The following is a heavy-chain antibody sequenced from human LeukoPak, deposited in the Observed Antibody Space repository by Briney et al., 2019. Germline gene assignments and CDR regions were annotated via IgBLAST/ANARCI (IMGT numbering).Heavy chain of an antibody. CDR1: GFTVSSNY. CDR2: IYSGGST. V-gene: IGHV3-53*01. CDR3: AREYCSSTSCYDDAFDI. J-gene: IGHJ3*02. D-gene: IGHD2-2*01. Sequence: GGSLRLSCAASGFTVSSNYTSWVRQAPGKGLEWVSVIYSGGSTYYADSVKGRFTISRDNSKNTLYLQMNSLRAEDTAVYYCAREYCSSTSCYDDAFDIWGQGTMVTASS.